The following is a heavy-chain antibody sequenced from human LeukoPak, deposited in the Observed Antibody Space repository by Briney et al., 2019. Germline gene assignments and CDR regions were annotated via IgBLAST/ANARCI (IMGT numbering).Heavy chain of an antibody. D-gene: IGHD3-22*01. CDR1: GYTFTSYG. V-gene: IGHV1-18*01. CDR2: ISAYNGNT. J-gene: IGHJ3*02. Sequence: ASVKVSCKASGYTFTSYGISWVRQAPGQGLEWMGWISAYNGNTNYAQKLQGRVTMTTDTSTSTAYMELRSLGSDDTAVYYCARDATYDSSGYRAYDIWGQGTMVTVSS. CDR3: ARDATYDSSGYRAYDI.